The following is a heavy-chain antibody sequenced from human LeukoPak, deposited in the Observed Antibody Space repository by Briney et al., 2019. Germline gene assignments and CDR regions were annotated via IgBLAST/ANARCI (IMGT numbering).Heavy chain of an antibody. Sequence: GGSLRLSCAASGLTFDDYGMSWVRQAPGKGLEWVSGINWNGGSTGYADSVKGRFTISRDNAKNSLYLQMNSLRAGDTALYYCGREELEYSSSRQGWFAPWGKGTLVTVSS. V-gene: IGHV3-20*04. CDR3: GREELEYSSSRQGWFAP. D-gene: IGHD6-6*01. CDR1: GLTFDDYG. CDR2: INWNGGST. J-gene: IGHJ5*02.